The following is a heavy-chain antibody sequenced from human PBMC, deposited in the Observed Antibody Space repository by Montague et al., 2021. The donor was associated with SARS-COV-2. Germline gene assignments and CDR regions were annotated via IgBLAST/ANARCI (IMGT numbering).Heavy chain of an antibody. CDR1: GGSISSSSYY. CDR3: ARLDIVSSGWYSDAFDI. Sequence: SETLSLTCTVSGGSISSSSYYWSWIRQHPGKGLEWIGSIYYSGSTYYNPSLKSRVTISVDTSKNQFSLKLSSVTAADTAVYYCARLDIVSSGWYSDAFDIWGQGTMVTVSS. J-gene: IGHJ3*02. D-gene: IGHD6-19*01. V-gene: IGHV4-39*07. CDR2: IYYSGST.